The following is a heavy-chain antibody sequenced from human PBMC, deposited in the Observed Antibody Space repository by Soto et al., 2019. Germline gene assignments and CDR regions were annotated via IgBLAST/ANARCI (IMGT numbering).Heavy chain of an antibody. J-gene: IGHJ4*02. CDR2: IIPILGIA. D-gene: IGHD5-12*01. V-gene: IGHV1-69*02. Sequence: QVQLVQSGAEVKKPGSSVKVSCKASGGTFSSYTISWVRQAPGQGLEWMGRIIPILGIANYAQKFQGRVTITADKSTSTAYMELSSLRSEDTAVYYCARGEEMATSFDYWGQGTLVTVSS. CDR3: ARGEEMATSFDY. CDR1: GGTFSSYT.